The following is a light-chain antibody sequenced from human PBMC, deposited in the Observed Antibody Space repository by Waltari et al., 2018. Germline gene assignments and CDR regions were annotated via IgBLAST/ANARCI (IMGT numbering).Light chain of an antibody. Sequence: QSALTQPATVSGSPGQSINISCTGTSSDLGGYNYVSWYQQHPGKAPKFMIYDVSNRPSGVSNRFSGSKSGNTASLTISGLQAEDEADYYCSSYTSSYTYVFGTGTKVTVL. V-gene: IGLV2-14*03. CDR3: SSYTSSYTYV. J-gene: IGLJ1*01. CDR2: DVS. CDR1: SSDLGGYNY.